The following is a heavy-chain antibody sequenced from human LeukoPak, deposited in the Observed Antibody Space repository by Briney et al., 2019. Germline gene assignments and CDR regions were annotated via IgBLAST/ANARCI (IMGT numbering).Heavy chain of an antibody. V-gene: IGHV1-2*02. D-gene: IGHD3-10*01. CDR1: GYTFTSYD. Sequence: ASVKVSCKASGYTFTSYDINWVRQATGQGLEWMGWINPNSGGTNYAQKFQGRVTMTRDTSISTAYMELSRLRSDDTAVYYCARVLDYYGLFDPWGQGTLVTVSS. CDR2: INPNSGGT. J-gene: IGHJ5*02. CDR3: ARVLDYYGLFDP.